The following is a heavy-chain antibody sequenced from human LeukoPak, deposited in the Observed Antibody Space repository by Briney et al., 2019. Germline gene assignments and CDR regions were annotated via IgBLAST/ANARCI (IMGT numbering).Heavy chain of an antibody. CDR2: IIPIFGTA. J-gene: IGHJ4*02. CDR3: AISPDYYGSGARLDY. V-gene: IGHV1-69*13. CDR1: GGTFSSYA. D-gene: IGHD3-10*01. Sequence: SVNVSCKASGGTFSSYAISWVRQAPGQVLEWMGGIIPIFGTANYAQKFQGRVTITADESTSTAYMELSSLRSEDTAVYYCAISPDYYGSGARLDYWGQGTLVTVSS.